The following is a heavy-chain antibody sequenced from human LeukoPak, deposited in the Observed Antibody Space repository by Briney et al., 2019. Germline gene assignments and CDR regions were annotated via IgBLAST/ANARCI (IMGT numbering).Heavy chain of an antibody. Sequence: PGGSLRLSCAASGFTFSSYGMTWVRQAPGKGLEWVAVISYDGSNKYYADSVKGRFTISRDNSKNTLYLQRNSLRAEDTAVYYCAREDFAVAATSRVAFDYWGQGTLVTVSS. CDR2: ISYDGSNK. J-gene: IGHJ4*02. CDR3: AREDFAVAATSRVAFDY. CDR1: GFTFSSYG. V-gene: IGHV3-30*03. D-gene: IGHD6-19*01.